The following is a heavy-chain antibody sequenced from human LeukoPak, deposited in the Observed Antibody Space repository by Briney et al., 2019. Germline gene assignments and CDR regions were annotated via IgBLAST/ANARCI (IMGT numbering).Heavy chain of an antibody. Sequence: SETLSLTCAVSNYSITSGYFWGWIRQPPGKGLEWIASIYHSGTTYYNPSLRNRVTLFVDTSKNQFSLKLTSLTAADTAVYYCARDGGFNDSDGYSFDYWGQGTLVTVSS. CDR3: ARDGGFNDSDGYSFDY. J-gene: IGHJ4*02. CDR1: NYSITSGYF. D-gene: IGHD3-22*01. V-gene: IGHV4-38-2*02. CDR2: IYHSGTT.